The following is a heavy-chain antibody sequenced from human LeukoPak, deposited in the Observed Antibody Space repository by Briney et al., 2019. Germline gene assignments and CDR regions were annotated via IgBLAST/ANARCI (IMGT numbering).Heavy chain of an antibody. CDR2: IYYSGST. CDR1: GGSISSYY. J-gene: IGHJ4*02. Sequence: SETLSLTCTVSGGSISSYYWSWIRQPPWKGLEWIGYIYYSGSTNYNPSLKSRVTISVDTSKNQFSLKLSSVTAADTAVYYCARETSPLYYYDSSYFDYWGQGTLVTVSS. V-gene: IGHV4-59*01. D-gene: IGHD3-22*01. CDR3: ARETSPLYYYDSSYFDY.